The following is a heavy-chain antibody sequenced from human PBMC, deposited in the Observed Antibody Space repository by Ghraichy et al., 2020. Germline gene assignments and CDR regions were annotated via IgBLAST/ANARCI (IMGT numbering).Heavy chain of an antibody. CDR3: ARPGYSSSWRPIPFDY. CDR2: INHSGST. Sequence: SETLSLTCAVYGGSFSGYYWSWIRQPPGKGLEWIGEINHSGSTNYNPSLKSRVTISVDTSKNQFSLKLSSVTAADTAVYYCARPGYSSSWRPIPFDYWGQGTLVTVSS. V-gene: IGHV4-34*01. D-gene: IGHD6-13*01. J-gene: IGHJ4*02. CDR1: GGSFSGYY.